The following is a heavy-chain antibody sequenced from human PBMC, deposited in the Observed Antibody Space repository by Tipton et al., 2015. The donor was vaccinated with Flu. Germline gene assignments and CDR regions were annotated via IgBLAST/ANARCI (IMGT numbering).Heavy chain of an antibody. Sequence: TLSLTCAVSGDSIRNDYFWGWIRQPPGKGLEWFATILRSGSTKYNQSPKSRVTISVDTSKNQFSLELRSVTAADMAVYYCARRDFSNYVSDPKNWFDRWGQGILVTVSS. CDR3: ARRDFSNYVSDPKNWFDR. V-gene: IGHV4-38-2*01. CDR2: ILRSGST. D-gene: IGHD4-11*01. J-gene: IGHJ5*02. CDR1: GDSIRNDYF.